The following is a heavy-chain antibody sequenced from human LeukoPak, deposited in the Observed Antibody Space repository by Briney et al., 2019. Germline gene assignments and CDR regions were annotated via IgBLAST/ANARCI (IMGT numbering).Heavy chain of an antibody. CDR3: ARVGDGNFDI. V-gene: IGHV4-34*10. Sequence: SETLSLTCAVYGGSFSGYYWSWIREPPGKGLEWIGEINHSGNTNYNPSLKSRITMSIDTSKNHFSLRLSSVTAADTAVYYCARVGDGNFDIWGRGTMVIASS. J-gene: IGHJ3*02. CDR1: GGSFSGYY. CDR2: INHSGNT. D-gene: IGHD3-16*01.